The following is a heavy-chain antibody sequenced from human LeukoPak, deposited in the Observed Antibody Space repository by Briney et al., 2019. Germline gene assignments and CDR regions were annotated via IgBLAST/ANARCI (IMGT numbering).Heavy chain of an antibody. CDR1: GYTLTELS. CDR3: ATGSGYSSSWYSYSWFDP. CDR2: FDPEDGET. J-gene: IGHJ5*02. Sequence: ASVKVSCKVSGYTLTELSMHWVRQAPGKGLEWMGGFDPEDGETIYAQKFQGRVTMTEDTSTDTAYMELSGLRFEDTAVYYCATGSGYSSSWYSYSWFDPWGQGTLVTVSS. V-gene: IGHV1-24*01. D-gene: IGHD6-13*01.